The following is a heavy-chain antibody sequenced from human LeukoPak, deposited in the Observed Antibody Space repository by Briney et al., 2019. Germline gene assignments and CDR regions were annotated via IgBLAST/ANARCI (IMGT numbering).Heavy chain of an antibody. D-gene: IGHD3-10*01. CDR1: GYTFTSYG. CDR3: ARVAYYYGSGKLGDY. J-gene: IGHJ4*02. Sequence: ASVKVSCKASGYTFTSYGISWVRQAPGQGLEWMGWFSAYNGNTNYAQKLQGRVTMTTDTSTSTAYMELRSLRSDDTAVYYCARVAYYYGSGKLGDYWGQGTLVTVSS. CDR2: FSAYNGNT. V-gene: IGHV1-18*01.